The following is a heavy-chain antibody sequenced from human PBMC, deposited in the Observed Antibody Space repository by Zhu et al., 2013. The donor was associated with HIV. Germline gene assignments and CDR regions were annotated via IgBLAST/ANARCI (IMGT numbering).Heavy chain of an antibody. CDR2: INAGNGNT. CDR1: GYTFTSYA. D-gene: IGHD3-22*01. CDR3: ARVGLYDSSGYYGPP. V-gene: IGHV1-3*01. J-gene: IGHJ5*02. Sequence: QVQLVQSGAEVKKPGASVKVSCKASGYTFTSYAMHWVRQAPGQRLEWMGWINAGNGNTKYSQKFQGRVTITRDTSASTAYMELSSLRSEDTAVYYCARVGLYDSSGYYGPPWGQGTLVTVSS.